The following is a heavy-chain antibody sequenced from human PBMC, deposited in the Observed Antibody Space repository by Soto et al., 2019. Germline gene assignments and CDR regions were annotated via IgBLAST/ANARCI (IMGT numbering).Heavy chain of an antibody. J-gene: IGHJ4*02. D-gene: IGHD6-13*01. CDR2: ISSSGNTI. Sequence: AACRFRVSVYYMSGIRQAPGKGLEWVSYISSSGNTIHYADSVKGRFTISRDNAKNSLFLQMNSLRAEDTAVYYCARDSSSWYFYWGQGTLVTVSS. CDR3: ARDSSSWYFY. CDR1: RFRVSVYY. V-gene: IGHV3-11*04.